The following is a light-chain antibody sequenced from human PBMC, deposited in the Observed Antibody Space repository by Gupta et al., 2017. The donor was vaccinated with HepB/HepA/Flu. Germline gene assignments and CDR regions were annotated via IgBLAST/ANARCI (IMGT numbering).Light chain of an antibody. Sequence: EIVMTQSPATLSVSPGEGVTLSCRASQSISSNLAWYQQKPGQAPRLLIFGASTRATGIPARFSGSGSETEFTLTISSLQSEDFAVYYCQQYNNWPPWTFGQGTKVDFK. V-gene: IGKV3-15*01. CDR2: GAS. CDR3: QQYNNWPPWT. J-gene: IGKJ1*01. CDR1: QSISSN.